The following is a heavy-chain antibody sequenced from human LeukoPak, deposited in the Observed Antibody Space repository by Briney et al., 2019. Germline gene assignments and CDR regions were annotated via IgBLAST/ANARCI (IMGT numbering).Heavy chain of an antibody. CDR2: INHSGST. Sequence: SETLSLTCAVYGGSFSGYYWSWIRQPPGKGLEWIGEINHSGSTNYNPSLKSRVTISVDTSKNQFSLKLSSVTAADTAVYYCARGSPGGTPFDYWGQGTLVTVSS. CDR3: ARGSPGGTPFDY. CDR1: GGSFSGYY. D-gene: IGHD1-1*01. V-gene: IGHV4-34*01. J-gene: IGHJ4*02.